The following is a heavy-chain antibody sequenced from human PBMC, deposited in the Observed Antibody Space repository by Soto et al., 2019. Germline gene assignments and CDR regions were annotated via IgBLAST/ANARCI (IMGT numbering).Heavy chain of an antibody. Sequence: GESLKISCAASGFTFSSYGMHWVRQAPGKGLEWVAVIWYDGSNKYYADSVKGRFTISRDNSKNTLYLQMNSLRAEDTAVYYCARDRGDCSSTSCYNYYYYYGMDVWGQGTTVTVSS. D-gene: IGHD2-2*02. CDR1: GFTFSSYG. CDR3: ARDRGDCSSTSCYNYYYYYGMDV. CDR2: IWYDGSNK. V-gene: IGHV3-33*01. J-gene: IGHJ6*02.